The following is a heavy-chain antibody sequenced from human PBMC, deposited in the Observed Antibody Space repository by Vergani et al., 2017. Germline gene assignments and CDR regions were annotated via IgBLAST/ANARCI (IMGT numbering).Heavy chain of an antibody. CDR2: INSKSGVT. Sequence: QVQLVQSGAEVKKPGASVMLSCKSSGYSFTNFGVTWVRKAPGQGLEWMGWINSKSGVTKYVDSLQRRVTMTRDTSTRTTYMELRSFSSDDSAVYYCASVDMLNGYYFCDYWGQGTPVTVSS. D-gene: IGHD3-9*01. CDR3: ASVDMLNGYYFCDY. J-gene: IGHJ4*02. CDR1: GYSFTNFG. V-gene: IGHV1-18*01.